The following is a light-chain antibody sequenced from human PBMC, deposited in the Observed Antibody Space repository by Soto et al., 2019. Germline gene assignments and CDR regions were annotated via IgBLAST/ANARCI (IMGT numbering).Light chain of an antibody. V-gene: IGKV1-39*01. J-gene: IGKJ1*01. CDR1: QSISSY. CDR2: AAS. CDR3: QQSYSTPRT. Sequence: DIQMTQYPSSLSASVGDRVTITCGASQSISSYLNWYQQKPGKAPKLLIYAASSLQSGVPSRFSGSGSGTDFTLTISSLQPEDFATYYCQQSYSTPRTFGQGTKVDI.